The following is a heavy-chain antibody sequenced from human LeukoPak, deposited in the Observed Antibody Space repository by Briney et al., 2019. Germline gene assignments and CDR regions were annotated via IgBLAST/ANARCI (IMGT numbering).Heavy chain of an antibody. J-gene: IGHJ5*02. Sequence: SSETLSLTCTVSGGSISSYYWSWIRQPPGKGLEWIGYIYYSESTNYNPSLKSRVTISVDTSKNRFSLKLSSVTAADTAVYYCARAYSYRYNWFDPWGQGTLVTVSS. CDR1: GGSISSYY. D-gene: IGHD5-18*01. V-gene: IGHV4-59*01. CDR3: ARAYSYRYNWFDP. CDR2: IYYSEST.